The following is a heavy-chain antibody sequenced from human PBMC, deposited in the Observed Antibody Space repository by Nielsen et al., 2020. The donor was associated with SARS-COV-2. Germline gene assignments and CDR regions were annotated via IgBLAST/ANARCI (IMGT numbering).Heavy chain of an antibody. CDR2: IIPIFGTA. J-gene: IGHJ4*02. D-gene: IGHD2-21*02. Sequence: SVKASCKASRGTFSSYAISWVRQAPGQGLEWMGGIIPIFGTANYAQKFQGRVTITADESTSTAYMELSSLRSEDTAVYYCARARDRLRRTYYFDYWGQGTLVTVSS. CDR3: ARARDRLRRTYYFDY. CDR1: RGTFSSYA. V-gene: IGHV1-69*13.